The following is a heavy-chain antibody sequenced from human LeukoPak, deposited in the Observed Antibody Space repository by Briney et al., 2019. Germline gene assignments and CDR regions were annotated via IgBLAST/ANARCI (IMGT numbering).Heavy chain of an antibody. V-gene: IGHV4-59*12. CDR1: GGSINNYF. J-gene: IGHJ4*02. CDR3: ARGRGPYTMVRGVISRYFDY. CDR2: IYSTGST. Sequence: SETLSLTCTVSGGSINNYFWSWIRQPPGKGLEWIGYIYSTGSTNSSPSLKSRVTISVDTSKNQFSLKLSSVTAADTAVYYCARGRGPYTMVRGVISRYFDYWGQGTLVTVSS. D-gene: IGHD3-10*01.